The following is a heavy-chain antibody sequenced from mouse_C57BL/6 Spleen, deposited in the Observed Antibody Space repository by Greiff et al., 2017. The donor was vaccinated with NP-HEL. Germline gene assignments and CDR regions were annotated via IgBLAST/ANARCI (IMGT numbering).Heavy chain of an antibody. CDR2: ISSGSSTI. CDR1: GFTFSDYG. Sequence: EVKLMESGGGLVKPGGSLKLSCAASGFTFSDYGMHWVRQAPEKGLEWVAYISSGSSTIYYADTVKGRFTISRDNAKNTLFLQMTSLRSEDTAMYYCARGDYYGSSYPYWYFDVWGTGTTVTVSS. V-gene: IGHV5-17*01. CDR3: ARGDYYGSSYPYWYFDV. D-gene: IGHD1-1*01. J-gene: IGHJ1*03.